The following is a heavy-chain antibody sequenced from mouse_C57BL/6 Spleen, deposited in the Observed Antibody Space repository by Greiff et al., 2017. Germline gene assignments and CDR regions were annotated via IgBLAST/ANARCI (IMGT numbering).Heavy chain of an antibody. Sequence: QVQLQQSGAELVKPGASVKISCKASGYAFSSSWMNWVKQRPGKGLEWIGRIYPGDGDTNYNGKFKGKATLTADKSSSTAYMQLSSLTSEDSAVYFCARSYFDVWGTGTTVTVSS. J-gene: IGHJ1*03. CDR2: IYPGDGDT. V-gene: IGHV1-80*01. CDR1: GYAFSSSW. CDR3: ARSYFDV.